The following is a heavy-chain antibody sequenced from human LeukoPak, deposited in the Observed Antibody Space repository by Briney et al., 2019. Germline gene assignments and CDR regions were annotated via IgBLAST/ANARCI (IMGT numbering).Heavy chain of an antibody. D-gene: IGHD2-2*01. CDR2: ISGSGGST. CDR1: GFTFDDYA. J-gene: IGHJ4*02. CDR3: AKGTRVVDY. V-gene: IGHV3-23*01. Sequence: GGSLRLSCAASGFTFDDYAMHWVRQPPGQGLEWVSAISGSGGSTSYADSVKGRFTISRDNSKNTLYLQMNSLRAEDTAAYYCAKGTRVVDYWGQGTLVTVSS.